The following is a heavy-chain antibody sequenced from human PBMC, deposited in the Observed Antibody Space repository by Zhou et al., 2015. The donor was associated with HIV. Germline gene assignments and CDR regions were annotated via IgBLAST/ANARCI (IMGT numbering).Heavy chain of an antibody. V-gene: IGHV1-46*01. D-gene: IGHD6-19*01. CDR2: INPSAGST. CDR1: GYTFTYRY. J-gene: IGHJ3*02. CDR3: ARSRSRAVYDPFDI. Sequence: QMQLVQSGAEVKKTGSSVKVSCKASGYTFTYRYLHWVRQAPGQGLEWMGIINPSAGSTSYAQKFQGRVTMTRDTSTSTVFVELNSLRSEDTAVYYCARSRSRAVYDPFDIWGQGTMVTVSS.